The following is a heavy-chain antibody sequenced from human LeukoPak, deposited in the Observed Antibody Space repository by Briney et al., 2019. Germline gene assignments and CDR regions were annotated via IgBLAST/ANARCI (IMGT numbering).Heavy chain of an antibody. Sequence: ASVKVSCEASGYTFTSYGISWVRQAPGQGLEWMGWISAYNGNTNYAQKLQGRVTMTTDTSTSTAYMELRSLRSDDTAVYYCARDVGQYDILTGSDYWGQGTLVTVSS. CDR1: GYTFTSYG. CDR2: ISAYNGNT. J-gene: IGHJ4*02. V-gene: IGHV1-18*01. CDR3: ARDVGQYDILTGSDY. D-gene: IGHD3-9*01.